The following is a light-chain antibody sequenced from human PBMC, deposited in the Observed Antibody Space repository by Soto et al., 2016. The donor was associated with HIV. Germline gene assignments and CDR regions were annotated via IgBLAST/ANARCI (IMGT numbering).Light chain of an antibody. CDR3: NSRDSSDNHNYV. V-gene: IGLV3-19*01. J-gene: IGLJ1*01. CDR2: GNN. CDR1: SLKTYY. Sequence: SSELTQDPALSVTLGQTVKITCQGDSLKTYYASWYQQKPGQAPILVIYGNNYRPSGIPDRFSASSPGNTASLTITGTQAEDEADYYCNSRDSSDNHNYVFGTGTKVTVL.